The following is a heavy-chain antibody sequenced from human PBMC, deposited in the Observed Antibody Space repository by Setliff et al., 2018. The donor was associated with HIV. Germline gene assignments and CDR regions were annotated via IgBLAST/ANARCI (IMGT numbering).Heavy chain of an antibody. J-gene: IGHJ1*01. V-gene: IGHV1-69*06. CDR3: ATVYYYESRDIFYRIEYFHH. D-gene: IGHD3-22*01. CDR1: GGTFSSYA. CDR2: IIPIFGTA. Sequence: SVKVSCKASGGTFSSYAITWVRQAPGQGLEWMGGIIPIFGTANYAQKFQGRVTIIADKSTSTAYMELSSLRSEDTAVYYCATVYYYESRDIFYRIEYFHHWGQGTLVTVSS.